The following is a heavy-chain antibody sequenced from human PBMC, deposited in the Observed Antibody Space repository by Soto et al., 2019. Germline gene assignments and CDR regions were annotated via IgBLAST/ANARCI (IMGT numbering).Heavy chain of an antibody. CDR2: IYYSGSP. V-gene: IGHV4-31*03. Sequence: QVQLQESGPGLVKPSQTLSLTCTVSGGSISSGGSYWSWIRQHPGKGLEWIGYIYYSGSPYYNPYLKSRVTISVDTSKNQFSLKLSSVTAADTAVYYCARVYSNYRVFDPWGQGTLVTVSS. CDR3: ARVYSNYRVFDP. D-gene: IGHD4-4*01. CDR1: GGSISSGGSY. J-gene: IGHJ5*02.